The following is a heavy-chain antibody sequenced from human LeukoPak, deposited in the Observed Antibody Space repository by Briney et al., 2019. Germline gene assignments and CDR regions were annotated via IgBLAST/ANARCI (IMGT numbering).Heavy chain of an antibody. D-gene: IGHD3-3*01. CDR3: ARVTIFGVVIGPTPYYYYYMDV. CDR2: IIPIFGTA. CDR1: GGTFSSYA. Sequence: ASVKVSCKASGGTFSSYAISWVRQAPGQGLEWMGGIIPIFGTANYAQKFQGRVTITTDESTSTAYMELRSLRSDDTAVYYCARVTIFGVVIGPTPYYYYYMDVWGKGTTVTVSS. J-gene: IGHJ6*03. V-gene: IGHV1-69*05.